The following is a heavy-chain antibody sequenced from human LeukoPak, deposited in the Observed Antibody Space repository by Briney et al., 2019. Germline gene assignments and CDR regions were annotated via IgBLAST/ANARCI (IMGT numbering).Heavy chain of an antibody. J-gene: IGHJ6*02. D-gene: IGHD2-15*01. CDR1: GFPFNSYA. Sequence: GSLRLSCAASGFPFNSYAMSWARQAPGKGPQWVSAISGSGGITYYADSVKGRFAISRDNSKNTLYLQMNSLRAEDTAVYYCAKGGYCSGGTCYPMDVWGQGTTVTVSS. V-gene: IGHV3-23*01. CDR2: ISGSGGIT. CDR3: AKGGYCSGGTCYPMDV.